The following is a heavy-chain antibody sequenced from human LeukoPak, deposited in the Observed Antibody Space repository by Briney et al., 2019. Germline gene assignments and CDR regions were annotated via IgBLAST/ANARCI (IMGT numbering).Heavy chain of an antibody. J-gene: IGHJ4*02. V-gene: IGHV1-2*02. CDR1: GYTFTGYY. CDR3: ARGDYYGSSGYSDASLFDY. D-gene: IGHD3-22*01. CDR2: INPNSGGT. Sequence: ASVTVSCTASGYTFTGYYMHWVRQAPGQGLEWMGWINPNSGGTNYAQKFQGRVTMTRDMSISTAYMELSRLRSDDTAVYYCARGDYYGSSGYSDASLFDYWGQGTLVTVSS.